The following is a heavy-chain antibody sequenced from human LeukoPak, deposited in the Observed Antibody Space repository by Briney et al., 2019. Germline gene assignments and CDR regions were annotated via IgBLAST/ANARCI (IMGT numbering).Heavy chain of an antibody. J-gene: IGHJ4*02. D-gene: IGHD5-12*01. CDR3: ARDVDIVATDFDY. CDR1: GYTFTGYY. Sequence: ASVKVSCKASGYTFTGYYMHWVRQAPGQGLEWMGRINPNSGGTNYAQRFQGRGTMTRDTSISTAYMELSRLRSDDTAVYYCARDVDIVATDFDYWGQGTLVTVSS. CDR2: INPNSGGT. V-gene: IGHV1-2*06.